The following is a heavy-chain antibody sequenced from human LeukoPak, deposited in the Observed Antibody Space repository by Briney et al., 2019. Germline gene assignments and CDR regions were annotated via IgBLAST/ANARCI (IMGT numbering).Heavy chain of an antibody. CDR1: GYTFTSYD. Sequence: ALVKVSCKASGYTFTSYDINWVRQATGQGLEWMGWMNPNSGNTGYAQKFQGRVTMARNTSISTAYMELSSLRSEDTAVYYCARGRSPYYDFWSGYAPGYYYYMDVWAKGPRSPSP. D-gene: IGHD3-3*01. CDR2: MNPNSGNT. CDR3: ARGRSPYYDFWSGYAPGYYYYMDV. J-gene: IGHJ6*03. V-gene: IGHV1-8*01.